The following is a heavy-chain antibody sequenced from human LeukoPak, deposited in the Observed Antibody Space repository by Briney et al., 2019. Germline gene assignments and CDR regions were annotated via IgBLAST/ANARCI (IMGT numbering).Heavy chain of an antibody. J-gene: IGHJ4*02. CDR1: GYSIRSGYY. V-gene: IGHV4-38-2*02. CDR2: IYHSGGT. D-gene: IGHD3-16*01. Sequence: SETLSLTCTVSGYSIRSGYYWGWIRQPPGKGLEWIGSIYHSGGTYYNPSLKSRVTISVDTSKNQFSLKLSSVTAADTAVYYCARHISLWGSYFDYWGQGTLVTVSS. CDR3: ARHISLWGSYFDY.